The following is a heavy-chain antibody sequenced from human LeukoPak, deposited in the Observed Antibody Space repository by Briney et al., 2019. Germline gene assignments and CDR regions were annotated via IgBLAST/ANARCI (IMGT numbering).Heavy chain of an antibody. CDR1: GYTFTSYG. V-gene: IGHV1-18*01. CDR3: ATNIRGPTMVRGVDPNWFDP. J-gene: IGHJ5*02. Sequence: ASVKVSCKASGYTFTSYGISWVRQAPGQGLEWMGWISAYNGNTNYAQKLQGRVTMTADTSTSTAYMELRSLRSDDTAVYYCATNIRGPTMVRGVDPNWFDPWGQGTLVTVSS. D-gene: IGHD3-10*01. CDR2: ISAYNGNT.